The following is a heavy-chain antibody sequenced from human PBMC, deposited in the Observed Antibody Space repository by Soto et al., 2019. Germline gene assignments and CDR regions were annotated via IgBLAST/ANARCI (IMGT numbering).Heavy chain of an antibody. J-gene: IGHJ6*02. Sequence: ASVKVSCKASGYAFTSYDINWVRQATGQGLEWMGGMNPNSGDTGYVEKFQGRVTITTDTSITTAYMELSSLRSEDTAVYYCASVETQRYYYGMDVWGQGTTVTVSS. CDR3: ASVETQRYYYGMDV. V-gene: IGHV1-8*01. D-gene: IGHD2-15*01. CDR1: GYAFTSYD. CDR2: MNPNSGDT.